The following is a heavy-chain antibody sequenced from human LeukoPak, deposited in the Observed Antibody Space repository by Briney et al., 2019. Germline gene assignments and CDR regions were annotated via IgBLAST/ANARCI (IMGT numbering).Heavy chain of an antibody. D-gene: IGHD3-22*01. CDR2: IYYSGST. Sequence: SQTLSLTCTVSGGSISSGDDYWSWIRQPPGKGLEWIGYIYYSGSTYYNPSLKSRVTISVDTSKNQFSLKLSSVTAADTAVYYCARDQFYDSSGYYGNDAFDIWGQGTMVTVSS. V-gene: IGHV4-30-4*01. J-gene: IGHJ3*02. CDR3: ARDQFYDSSGYYGNDAFDI. CDR1: GGSISSGDDY.